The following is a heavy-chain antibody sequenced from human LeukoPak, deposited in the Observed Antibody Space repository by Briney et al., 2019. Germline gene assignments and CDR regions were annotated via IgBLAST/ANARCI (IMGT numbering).Heavy chain of an antibody. CDR1: GYTFTIYD. V-gene: IGHV1-8*01. CDR2: MNPNSGNT. Sequence: GASVTVSCTASGYTFTIYDINWVRQATGQGLEWMGWMNPNSGNTGYAQKFQGRVTMTRNTSISTAYMELSSLRSEDTAVYYCARALSGSFGYWGQGTLVTVSS. CDR3: ARALSGSFGY. J-gene: IGHJ4*02. D-gene: IGHD1-26*01.